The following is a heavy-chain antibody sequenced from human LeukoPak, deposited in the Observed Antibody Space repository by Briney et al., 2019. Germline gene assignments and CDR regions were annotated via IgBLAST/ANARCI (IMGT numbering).Heavy chain of an antibody. CDR2: INPSGGST. CDR3: ARDRGIAVAGREFDY. J-gene: IGHJ4*02. V-gene: IGHV1-46*01. CDR1: GYTFTSYY. Sequence: GASVKVSCKASGYTFTSYYMHWVRQAPGQGLEWMGIINPSGGSTSYAQKFQGRVTMTRDTSTSTVYMELSSLRSEDTAVYYCARDRGIAVAGREFDYWGQGTLVTVSS. D-gene: IGHD6-19*01.